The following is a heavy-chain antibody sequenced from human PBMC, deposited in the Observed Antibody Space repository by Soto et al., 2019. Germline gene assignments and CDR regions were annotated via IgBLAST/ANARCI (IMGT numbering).Heavy chain of an antibody. J-gene: IGHJ6*02. Sequence: SVKVSCKASGGTFSSYAISWVRQAPGQGLEWVGGIIPIFGTANYAQKFQGRVTITADESTSTAYMELSSLRSEDTAVYYCAIGLRYYYYGMDVWGQGTTVNVSS. CDR1: GGTFSSYA. D-gene: IGHD4-17*01. V-gene: IGHV1-69*13. CDR2: IIPIFGTA. CDR3: AIGLRYYYYGMDV.